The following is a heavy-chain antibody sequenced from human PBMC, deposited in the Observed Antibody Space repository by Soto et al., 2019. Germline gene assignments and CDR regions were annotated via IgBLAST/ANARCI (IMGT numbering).Heavy chain of an antibody. CDR1: GFTFSDYY. CDR3: ARDWRSGWYGERYFDV. J-gene: IGHJ2*01. Sequence: QVQLVESGGGLVKPGGSLRLSCAASGFTFSDYYMSWIRQAPGKGLEWVSYISSSGSTIYYADSVKGRFTISRDNAKNSLYLQMNGLGAEETAVYYCARDWRSGWYGERYFDVWGRGTLVTVSS. CDR2: ISSSGSTI. V-gene: IGHV3-11*01. D-gene: IGHD6-19*01.